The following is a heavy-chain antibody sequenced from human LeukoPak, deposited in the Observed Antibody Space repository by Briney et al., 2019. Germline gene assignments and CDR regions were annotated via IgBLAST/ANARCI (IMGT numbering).Heavy chain of an antibody. CDR1: GFTFSSYV. CDR3: ANTHGSSWSIFDY. D-gene: IGHD6-13*01. V-gene: IGHV3-30*04. Sequence: GGSLRLSRAASGFTFSSYVMHWVRQAPGKGLEWVAIISYDGSNEYYADSVKGRFTISRDTSKNTLYLQMNSLRAEDTAVYYCANTHGSSWSIFDYWGQGTLVTVSS. CDR2: ISYDGSNE. J-gene: IGHJ4*02.